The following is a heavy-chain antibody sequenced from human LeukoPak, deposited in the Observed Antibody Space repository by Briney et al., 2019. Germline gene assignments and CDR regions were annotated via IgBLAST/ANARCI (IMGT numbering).Heavy chain of an antibody. J-gene: IGHJ6*01. Sequence: PSETLSLTCTVSGGSISSYYWSWIRQPPVKGLEWIGYIYYSGSTNYNPSLKSRVTISVDTSKNQFSLKLSSVTAADTAVYYCARQGPMGVVVYDYLYYRGQG. CDR3: ARQGPMGVVVYDYLYY. D-gene: IGHD5/OR15-5a*01. CDR2: IYYSGST. CDR1: GGSISSYY. V-gene: IGHV4-59*08.